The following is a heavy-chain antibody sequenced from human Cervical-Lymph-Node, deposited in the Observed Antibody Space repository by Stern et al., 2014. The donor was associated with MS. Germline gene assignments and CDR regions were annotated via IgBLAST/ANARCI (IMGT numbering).Heavy chain of an antibody. D-gene: IGHD5-12*01. CDR3: ASSLVSSGH. CDR2: IIPFLNPA. Sequence: VQLVESGAEVKKPGSSVKVSCKASGGTFTTHPITWVRQAPGQGLAWMGGIIPFLNPANYAQKFQGRITITADKSTGTTNMEISSLRSNDTAVYYCASSLVSSGHWGQGTLVIVS. CDR1: GGTFTTHP. J-gene: IGHJ4*02. V-gene: IGHV1-69*06.